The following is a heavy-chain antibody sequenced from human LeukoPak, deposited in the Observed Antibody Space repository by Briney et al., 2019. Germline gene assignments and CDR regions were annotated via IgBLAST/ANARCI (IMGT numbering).Heavy chain of an antibody. CDR1: GGSLSSFY. CDR2: INYSGST. Sequence: SETLSLTCTVSGGSLSSFYWSWIRQSPGKGLEWIGNINYSGSTSYNPSLKGRVTVSEDRSKTQFSLHLNSVSAADTAVYYCARGDVYTGRYVWGQGTTVIVSS. CDR3: ARGDVYTGRYV. D-gene: IGHD5-24*01. V-gene: IGHV4-59*01. J-gene: IGHJ6*02.